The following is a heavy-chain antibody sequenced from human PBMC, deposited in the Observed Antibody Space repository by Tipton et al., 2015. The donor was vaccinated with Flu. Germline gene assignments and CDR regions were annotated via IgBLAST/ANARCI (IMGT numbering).Heavy chain of an antibody. J-gene: IGHJ4*02. Sequence: TLSLTCVVSGYSINSGYCWGWVRQPPGKGLEWIGTICHSGSTYYNPSLKSRVTISVDTSWNQFSLKLSSVTAADTAVYYCARHTGDSVRGIVDYWGQGTLVTVPS. V-gene: IGHV4-38-2*01. D-gene: IGHD3-10*02. CDR2: ICHSGST. CDR1: GYSINSGYC. CDR3: ARHTGDSVRGIVDY.